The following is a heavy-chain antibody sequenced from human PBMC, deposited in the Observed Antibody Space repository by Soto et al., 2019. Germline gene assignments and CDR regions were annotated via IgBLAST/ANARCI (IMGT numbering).Heavy chain of an antibody. CDR2: INPNSGGT. CDR3: ARDVSGSGEVLVDGMDV. Sequence: ASVKVSCKASGYTFTGYYMHWVRQAPGQGLEWMGWINPNSGGTNYAQKFQGWVTMTRDTSISTAYMELGRLRSDDTAVYYCARDVSGSGEVLVDGMDVWGQGTTVTVSS. D-gene: IGHD3-10*01. CDR1: GYTFTGYY. J-gene: IGHJ6*02. V-gene: IGHV1-2*04.